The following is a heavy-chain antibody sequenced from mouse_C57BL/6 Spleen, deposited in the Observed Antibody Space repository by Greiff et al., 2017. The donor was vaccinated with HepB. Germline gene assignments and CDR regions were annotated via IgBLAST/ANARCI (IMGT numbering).Heavy chain of an antibody. CDR2: IYPGDGDT. CDR3: ARGDPGTGLDY. D-gene: IGHD4-1*01. Sequence: VQLQQSGAELVKPGASVKISCKASGYAFSSYWMNWVKQRPGKGLEWIGQIYPGDGDTNYNGKFKGKATLTADKSSSTAYMQLSSLTSEDSAVYFCARGDPGTGLDYWGQGTTLTVSS. J-gene: IGHJ2*01. CDR1: GYAFSSYW. V-gene: IGHV1-80*01.